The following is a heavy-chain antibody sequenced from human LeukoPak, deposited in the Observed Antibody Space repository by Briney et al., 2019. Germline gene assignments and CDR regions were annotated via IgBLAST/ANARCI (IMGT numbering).Heavy chain of an antibody. Sequence: GGSLRLSCAASGFTISSDYMSWVRQAPGKGLEWVSVIYSGGSTYYSDSVKGRFTISRENSENMLFLQMNSLRAEDTAVYYCARVSSQYYYDSSGYPAVRLRAFDFWGQGTMVTVSS. J-gene: IGHJ3*01. D-gene: IGHD3-22*01. V-gene: IGHV3-66*01. CDR3: ARVSSQYYYDSSGYPAVRLRAFDF. CDR1: GFTISSDY. CDR2: IYSGGST.